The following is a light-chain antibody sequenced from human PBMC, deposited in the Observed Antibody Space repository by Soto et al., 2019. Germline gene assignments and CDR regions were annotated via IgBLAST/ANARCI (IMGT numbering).Light chain of an antibody. CDR2: DVS. Sequence: QSVLTQPASVSGSPGQSITISCTGTSSDVGGYNYVSWYQHHPGKVTQLMIYDVSNQPSGVSNRFSGSKSGNTASLTISGLQAEDEADYYCYSYTSSNTYVFGTGTKVTVL. V-gene: IGLV2-14*03. CDR3: YSYTSSNTYV. CDR1: SSDVGGYNY. J-gene: IGLJ1*01.